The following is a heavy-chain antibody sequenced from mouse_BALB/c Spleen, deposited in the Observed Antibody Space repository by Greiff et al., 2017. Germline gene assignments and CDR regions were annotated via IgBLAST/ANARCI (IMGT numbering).Heavy chain of an antibody. D-gene: IGHD2-10*02. CDR2: IYPGDGDT. CDR1: GYTFTSYW. Sequence: QVQLQQSGAELARPGASVKLSCKASGYTFTSYWMQWVKQRPGQGLEWIGAIYPGDGDTRYTQKFKGKATLTADKSSSTAYMQLSSLASEDSAVYYCARAYGNYVGAMDYWGQGTSVTVSS. V-gene: IGHV1-87*01. J-gene: IGHJ4*01. CDR3: ARAYGNYVGAMDY.